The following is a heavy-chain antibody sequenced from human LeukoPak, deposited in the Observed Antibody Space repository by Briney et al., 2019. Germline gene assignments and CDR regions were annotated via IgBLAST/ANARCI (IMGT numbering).Heavy chain of an antibody. J-gene: IGHJ4*02. V-gene: IGHV5-51*01. CDR3: PRLNVRTAMVAAGGYFDY. Sequence: GGPLTFSAKSSVSRFIIYLIGWVRPVPGKGLEWMGMIDPGDSDTRYSTSFQGLVTTSADTSITTASPQCRSLSPPHTALYYRPRLNVRTAMVAAGGYFDYGGQGTLVTVS. CDR1: VSRFIIYL. D-gene: IGHD5-18*01. CDR2: IDPGDSDT.